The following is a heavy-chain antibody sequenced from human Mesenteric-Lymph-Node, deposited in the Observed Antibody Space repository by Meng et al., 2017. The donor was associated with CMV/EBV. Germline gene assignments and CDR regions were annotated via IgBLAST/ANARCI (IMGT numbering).Heavy chain of an antibody. V-gene: IGHV3-23*01. CDR3: AKGIRGSFSFYFDF. CDR2: ISGSGGST. Sequence: ASGFTFSSDARSWVRQAPGKGLEWVSTISGSGGSTYYADSVKGRFTISRDNSKNTLYLQMNSLRAEDTAVYYCAKGIRGSFSFYFDFWGQGTLVTVSS. J-gene: IGHJ4*02. CDR1: GFTFSSDA. D-gene: IGHD1-26*01.